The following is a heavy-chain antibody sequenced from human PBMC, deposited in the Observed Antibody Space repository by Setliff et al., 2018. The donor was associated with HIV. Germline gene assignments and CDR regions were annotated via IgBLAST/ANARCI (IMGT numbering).Heavy chain of an antibody. Sequence: SLTCNVSGGPISSSSYYWGWIRQPPGRGLEWIGSIYYSGSTYYNPPLKSRVTISVDTSKNQFSLKLSSVTAADTAVYYCAISYYYGSGIPGYYFDYWGQGTLVTVSS. D-gene: IGHD3-10*01. CDR1: GGPISSSSYY. V-gene: IGHV4-39*01. J-gene: IGHJ4*02. CDR2: IYYSGST. CDR3: AISYYYGSGIPGYYFDY.